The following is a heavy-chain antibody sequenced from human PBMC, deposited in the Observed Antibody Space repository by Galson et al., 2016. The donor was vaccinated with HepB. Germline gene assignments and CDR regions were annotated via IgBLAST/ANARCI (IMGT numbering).Heavy chain of an antibody. CDR2: IYPGDSNT. CDR1: GYSFTNYW. Sequence: QSGAEVKKPGESLKISCKGSGYSFTNYWIGWVRQMPGKGLEWMGMIYPGDSNTRYRPSFQGQVTIPADNSISTAYLQWSSWRASATAMYYCARDEGYFDLWGRGTLVTVSS. CDR3: ARDEGYFDL. J-gene: IGHJ2*01. V-gene: IGHV5-51*01.